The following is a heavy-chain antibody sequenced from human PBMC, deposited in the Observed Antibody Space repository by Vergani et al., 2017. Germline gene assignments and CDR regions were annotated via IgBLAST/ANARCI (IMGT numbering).Heavy chain of an antibody. Sequence: EVQLLESGGGLVQPGGSLRLSCAASGFTFSSYAMSWVRQAPGKGLEWVSAISGSGGSTYYADSVKGRFTLARDNSKNTLYLQMNSLRAEDTAVYYCATSMVRGVIIDAFDIWGQGTMVTVSS. CDR1: GFTFSSYA. V-gene: IGHV3-23*01. CDR3: ATSMVRGVIIDAFDI. D-gene: IGHD3-10*01. J-gene: IGHJ3*02. CDR2: ISGSGGST.